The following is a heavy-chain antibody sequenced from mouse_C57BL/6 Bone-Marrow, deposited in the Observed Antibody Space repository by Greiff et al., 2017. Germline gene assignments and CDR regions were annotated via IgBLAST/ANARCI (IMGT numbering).Heavy chain of an antibody. Sequence: EVQLQQSGTVLARPGASVKMSCKTSGYTFTSYWMHWVKQRPGQGLEWIGAIYPGNSDTSYNQKFKGKAKLTAVTSASTAYLELSSLTNEDSAVYDCTGRDSYYYGSSYDAMDYWGQGTSVTVSS. CDR1: GYTFTSYW. D-gene: IGHD1-1*01. V-gene: IGHV1-5*01. J-gene: IGHJ4*01. CDR2: IYPGNSDT. CDR3: TGRDSYYYGSSYDAMDY.